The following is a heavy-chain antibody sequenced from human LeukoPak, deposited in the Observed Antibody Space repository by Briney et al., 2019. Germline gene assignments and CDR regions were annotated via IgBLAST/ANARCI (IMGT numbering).Heavy chain of an antibody. CDR3: ARGRASVVVVAAPFDY. CDR2: ISSSGSTI. CDR1: GLTFSSYE. J-gene: IGHJ4*02. V-gene: IGHV3-48*03. D-gene: IGHD2-15*01. Sequence: QPGGSLRLSCAASGLTFSSYEMNWVRQAPGKGMEWVSYISSSGSTIYYADSVKGRFTISRDNAKNSLYLQMNSLRAEDTAVYYCARGRASVVVVAAPFDYWGQGTLVTVSS.